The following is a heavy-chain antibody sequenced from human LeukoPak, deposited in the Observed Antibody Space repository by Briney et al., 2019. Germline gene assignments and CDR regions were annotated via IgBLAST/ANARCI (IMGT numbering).Heavy chain of an antibody. CDR1: GGSFSGYY. CDR2: ISSSGSTI. J-gene: IGHJ4*02. D-gene: IGHD3-10*01. CDR3: ARAGFGEFDY. Sequence: LSLTCAVYGGSFSGYYWSWIRQAPGKGLEWVSYISSSGSTIYYADSVKGRFTISRDNAKNSLYLQMNSLRAEDTAVYYCARAGFGEFDYWGQGTLVTVSS. V-gene: IGHV3-11*04.